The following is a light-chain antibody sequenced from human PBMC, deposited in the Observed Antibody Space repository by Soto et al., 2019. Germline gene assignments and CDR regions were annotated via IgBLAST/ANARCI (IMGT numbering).Light chain of an antibody. J-gene: IGKJ1*01. V-gene: IGKV1-27*01. CDR2: GAS. CDR1: QHIGKY. Sequence: DIQITQSPSSLPASVGDRVTITCRASQHIGKYLVWYQQKPGQVPSLLIYGASTLLSGVPSRFSSSGSGTYFTLTISSLQPEDFATYYCQKYDTGPWTFGQGTKV. CDR3: QKYDTGPWT.